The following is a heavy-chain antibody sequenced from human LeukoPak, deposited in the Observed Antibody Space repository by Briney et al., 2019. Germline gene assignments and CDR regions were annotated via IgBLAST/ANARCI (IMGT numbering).Heavy chain of an antibody. CDR3: ARDTTVTTDDYNYHYALDV. D-gene: IGHD4-17*01. Sequence: ASVKVSCKSSGTSFTSYAFTWGRQVPGQGLEWIGRNIPILNSPDCAKKFQGRVAITSDKSTATAYKELSSLRFEDTAIYYCARDTTVTTDDYNYHYALDVWGQGTTVTVSS. CDR1: GTSFTSYA. J-gene: IGHJ6*02. V-gene: IGHV1-69*04. CDR2: NIPILNSP.